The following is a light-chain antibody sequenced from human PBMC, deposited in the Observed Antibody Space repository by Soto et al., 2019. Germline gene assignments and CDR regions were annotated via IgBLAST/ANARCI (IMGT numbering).Light chain of an antibody. J-gene: IGKJ2*01. V-gene: IGKV2-28*01. CDR3: MQALQTSPT. Sequence: DLVMTQSPLSLPVTPGEPASISCRSSQSLLHSNGYNYLDWYLQKPGQSPQLLIYLGSNRASGDPDRFSGNGSGTDFTLKISRVEAEDVGVFYCMQALQTSPTFGQGTKLEIK. CDR2: LGS. CDR1: QSLLHSNGYNY.